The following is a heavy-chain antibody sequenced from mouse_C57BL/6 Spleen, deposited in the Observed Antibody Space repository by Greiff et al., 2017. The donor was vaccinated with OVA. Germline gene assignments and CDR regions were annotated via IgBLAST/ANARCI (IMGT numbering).Heavy chain of an antibody. V-gene: IGHV1-81*01. CDR2: IYPRSGNT. D-gene: IGHD1-1*01. CDR3: ARIPITTVVATGYFDV. J-gene: IGHJ1*03. CDR1: GYTFTSYG. Sequence: VQLQQSGAELARPGASVKLSCKASGYTFTSYGISWVKQRTGQGLEWIGEIYPRSGNTYYNEKFKGKATLTADKSSSTAYMELRSLTSEDSAVYFCARIPITTVVATGYFDVWGTGTTVTVSS.